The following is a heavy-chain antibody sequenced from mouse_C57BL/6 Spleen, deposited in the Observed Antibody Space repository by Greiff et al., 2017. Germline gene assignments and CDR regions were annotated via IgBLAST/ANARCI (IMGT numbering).Heavy chain of an antibody. CDR1: GFTFSSYA. D-gene: IGHD1-1*01. J-gene: IGHJ2*01. CDR3: ARDEDYYGSSHFDD. V-gene: IGHV5-4*01. CDR2: ISDGGSYT. Sequence: EVKLVESGGGLVKPGGSLKLSCAASGFTFSSYAMSWVRQTPEKRLEWVATISDGGSYTYYPDNVKGRFTISRDNAKNNLYLQMSRLKSEDTAMYYCARDEDYYGSSHFDDWGQGTTLTFSS.